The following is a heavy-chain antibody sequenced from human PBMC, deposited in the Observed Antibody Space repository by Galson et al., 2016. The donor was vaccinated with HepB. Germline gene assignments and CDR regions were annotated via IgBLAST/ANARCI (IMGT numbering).Heavy chain of an antibody. V-gene: IGHV5-51*01. D-gene: IGHD3-22*01. CDR3: AGHYDSSGQSPLNAFDM. Sequence: QSGAEVKKPGESLKISCKASGHTFSSYWIGWVRQMPGKGLEWMGIIHPGDSDTRYSPSFHGPVTISADKSINTAYLQWSSLKASDTAIYYCAGHYDSSGQSPLNAFDMWGQGTVVTVSS. CDR1: GHTFSSYW. CDR2: IHPGDSDT. J-gene: IGHJ3*02.